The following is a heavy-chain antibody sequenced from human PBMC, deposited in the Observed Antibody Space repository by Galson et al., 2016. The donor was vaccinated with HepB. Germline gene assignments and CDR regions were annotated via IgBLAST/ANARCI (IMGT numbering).Heavy chain of an antibody. CDR3: ASSGVRGFDK. CDR1: GFALSSHT. CDR2: ISNSGRTI. J-gene: IGHJ4*02. Sequence: SLRLSCAASGFALSSHTMNWVRQAPGKGLEWLSDISNSGRTIHYADSGEGRFAISRDNAKNSLHLQMQSLRDEDTAVYYCASSGVRGFDKWGQGTLVTVSS. D-gene: IGHD3-10*01. V-gene: IGHV3-48*02.